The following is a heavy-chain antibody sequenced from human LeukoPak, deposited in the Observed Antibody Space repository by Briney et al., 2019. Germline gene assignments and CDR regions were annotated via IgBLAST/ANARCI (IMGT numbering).Heavy chain of an antibody. D-gene: IGHD2-2*01. CDR3: GVDIVVVPGAPNWFDP. V-gene: IGHV3-23*01. CDR2: ISGSGDST. J-gene: IGHJ5*02. CDR1: GFTFSSYA. Sequence: GGPLRLSCAASGFTFSSYAMSWVRQAPGKGLEWVSAISGSGDSTYYADSVKGRFTISRDNSKNTLYLQMNSLRAEDTAVYYCGVDIVVVPGAPNWFDPWGQGTLVTVSS.